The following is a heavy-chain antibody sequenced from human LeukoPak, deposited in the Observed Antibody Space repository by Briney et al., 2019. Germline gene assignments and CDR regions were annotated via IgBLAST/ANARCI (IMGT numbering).Heavy chain of an antibody. J-gene: IGHJ3*02. D-gene: IGHD5-18*01. CDR1: GGTFSSYA. V-gene: IGHV1-69*05. CDR2: IIPIFGTA. CDR3: ARRGGGGYSYGYDAFDI. Sequence: SVKVSCKASGGTFSSYAISWVRQAPGQGLEWMGRIIPIFGTANYAQKFQGRVTITTDESTSTAYMELSSLRSEDTAVYYCARRGGGGYSYGYDAFDIWGQGSMVTVSS.